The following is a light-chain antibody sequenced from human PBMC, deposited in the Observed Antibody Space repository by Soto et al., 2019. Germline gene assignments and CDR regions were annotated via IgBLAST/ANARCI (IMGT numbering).Light chain of an antibody. Sequence: EIVMTQSPATLSVSPGERATLSCRASQSVGSDLAWYQQKPGQAPRLLIYDASNRATGIPARFSGSGSGTDFTLTISSLEPEDFAVYYCQQRNNWLTFGGGTKVDIK. V-gene: IGKV3-11*01. CDR3: QQRNNWLT. CDR1: QSVGSD. J-gene: IGKJ4*01. CDR2: DAS.